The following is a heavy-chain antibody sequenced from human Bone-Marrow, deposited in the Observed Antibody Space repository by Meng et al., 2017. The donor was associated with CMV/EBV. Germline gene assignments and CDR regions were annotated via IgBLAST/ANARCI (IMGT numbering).Heavy chain of an antibody. Sequence: QVQLQESGPGLVKPSETLSLTCTVSGGSVSSGSYYWSWIRQPPGKGLEWIGFMYDSGSTNYNPSLKSRVTISLDTSNNQFSLKLSSVTAADTAVYYCARGNYDYVWGSYRYYYFDSWGQGTLVTVSS. V-gene: IGHV4-61*01. J-gene: IGHJ4*02. D-gene: IGHD3-16*02. CDR2: MYDSGST. CDR1: GGSVSSGSYY. CDR3: ARGNYDYVWGSYRYYYFDS.